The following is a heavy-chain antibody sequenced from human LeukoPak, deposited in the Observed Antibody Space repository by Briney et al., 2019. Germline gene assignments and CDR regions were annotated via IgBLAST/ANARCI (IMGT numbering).Heavy chain of an antibody. V-gene: IGHV4-59*12. J-gene: IGHJ4*02. Sequence: NPSETLSLTCTVSGGSISSYYWSWIRQPPGKGLEWIASGDYSGGTYYNPSLESRVAISADMSKNQISLKLTSVTGADTAVYYCAGERGEEYSSGWYKTNYFYNWGQGIRVTVSS. CDR3: AGERGEEYSSGWYKTNYFYN. D-gene: IGHD6-19*01. CDR1: GGSISSYY. CDR2: GDYSGGT.